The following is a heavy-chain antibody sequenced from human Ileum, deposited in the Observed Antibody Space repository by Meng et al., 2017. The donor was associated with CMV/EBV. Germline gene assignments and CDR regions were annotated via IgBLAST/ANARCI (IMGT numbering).Heavy chain of an antibody. CDR3: ARKGGNERYFDWLWNYYYYGMDV. V-gene: IGHV1-18*01. J-gene: IGHJ6*02. CDR1: GYTFTSYG. Sequence: ASVKVSCKASGYTFTSYGISWVRQAPGQELEWMGWISAYNGNTNYAQKLQGRVTMTTDTSTSTAYMELRSLRSDATAVYYCARKGGNERYFDWLWNYYYYGMDVWGQGTMVTVSS. D-gene: IGHD3-9*01. CDR2: ISAYNGNT.